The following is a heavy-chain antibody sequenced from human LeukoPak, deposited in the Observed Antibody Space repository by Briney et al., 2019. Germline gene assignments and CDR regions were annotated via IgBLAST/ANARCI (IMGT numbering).Heavy chain of an antibody. CDR3: ARAPFIAAALFYYFDY. CDR2: IRYDGSDK. V-gene: IGHV3-30*02. CDR1: GFTFSNYG. Sequence: GGSLRLSCAASGFTFSNYGIHWVRQAPGKGLEWVAFIRYDGSDKYYAELVKGRFTISRDSSKNTLYLQMNSLRAEDTAVYYCARAPFIAAALFYYFDYWGQGTLVTVSS. J-gene: IGHJ4*02. D-gene: IGHD6-13*01.